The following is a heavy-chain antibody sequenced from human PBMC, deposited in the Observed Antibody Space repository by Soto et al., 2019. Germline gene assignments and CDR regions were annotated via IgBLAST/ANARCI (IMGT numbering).Heavy chain of an antibody. Sequence: QVQLVESGGGVVQPGRSLRLSCAASGFTFSSYGMHWVRQAPGKGLEWVAVIWYDGSNKYYADSVKGRFTISRDNSKNTLYLQMHGLRVEDTAVYYCARGIRMVRVWDWFDPWGQGTLVTVSS. V-gene: IGHV3-33*01. J-gene: IGHJ5*02. CDR3: ARGIRMVRVWDWFDP. CDR1: GFTFSSYG. CDR2: IWYDGSNK. D-gene: IGHD3-10*01.